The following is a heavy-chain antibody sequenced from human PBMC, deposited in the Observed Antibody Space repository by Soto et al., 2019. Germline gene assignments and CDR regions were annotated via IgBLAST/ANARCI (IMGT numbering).Heavy chain of an antibody. D-gene: IGHD2-8*01. J-gene: IGHJ6*02. Sequence: QGQLVQSGPEAKKPGASVKVSCKASGYTFSRYGISWVRQAPGQGREWMGGISGYNGDTKYAQKVQGRETMTIDTSTYTAYMELRSLASGDTAIYYCAKNGQPPYYYYGMDVWGQGTTVTVSS. V-gene: IGHV1-18*01. CDR1: GYTFSRYG. CDR2: ISGYNGDT. CDR3: AKNGQPPYYYYGMDV.